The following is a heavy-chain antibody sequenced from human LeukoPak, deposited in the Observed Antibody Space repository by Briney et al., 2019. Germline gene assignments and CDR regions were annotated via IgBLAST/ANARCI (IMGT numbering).Heavy chain of an antibody. J-gene: IGHJ4*02. CDR2: ISYDGVNK. CDR3: ARSEIVATSYYFDY. V-gene: IGHV3-30*14. CDR1: GFSLRSYA. D-gene: IGHD5-12*01. Sequence: GGSLRLSCVASGFSLRSYAFHWVRQAPGRGLESVAVISYDGVNKFYSDSVKGRFTISRDNSKNTLYLQMNSLRAEDTAVYYCARSEIVATSYYFDYWGQGTLVTVSS.